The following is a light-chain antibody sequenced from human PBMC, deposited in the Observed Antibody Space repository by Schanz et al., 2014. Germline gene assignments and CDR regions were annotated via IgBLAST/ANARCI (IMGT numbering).Light chain of an antibody. CDR2: ANN. J-gene: IGLJ3*02. CDR3: QSFDSSLNARV. Sequence: QSVLTQPPSVSGAPGQRVTISCTGRSSNIGAGYDVHWYLQLPGTAPRLLIYANNNRPSGVPDRFSGSKSGTSASLAITGLQAEDDADYYCQSFDSSLNARVFGGGTKLTVL. V-gene: IGLV1-40*01. CDR1: SSNIGAGYD.